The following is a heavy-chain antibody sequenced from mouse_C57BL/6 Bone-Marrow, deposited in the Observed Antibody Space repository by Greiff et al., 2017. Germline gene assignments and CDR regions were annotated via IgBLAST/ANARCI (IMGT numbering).Heavy chain of an antibody. Sequence: EVQLQESGGGLVQPGGSLSLSCAASGFTFTDYYMSWVRQPPGKALEWLGFIRNKANGYTTEYSASVKGRFTISRDNSQSILYIQMNALGAEDSATYYCARYSKNAMDYWGQGTSVTVSS. CDR3: ARYSKNAMDY. J-gene: IGHJ4*01. CDR1: GFTFTDYY. CDR2: IRNKANGYTT. V-gene: IGHV7-3*01.